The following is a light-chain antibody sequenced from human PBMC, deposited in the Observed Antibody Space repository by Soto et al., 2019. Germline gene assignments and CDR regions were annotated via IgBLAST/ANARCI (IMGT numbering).Light chain of an antibody. J-gene: IGKJ1*01. Sequence: EIVLTQSPGTLSLSPGERATLSCRASQSVRGNYLAWYQQKPGQAPRLLISGASSRASGIPDRFSGSGSGTDFTLTLSRLEPEDFAVYYCQQYGFSLRTFGQGSKVEI. CDR3: QQYGFSLRT. V-gene: IGKV3-20*01. CDR2: GAS. CDR1: QSVRGNY.